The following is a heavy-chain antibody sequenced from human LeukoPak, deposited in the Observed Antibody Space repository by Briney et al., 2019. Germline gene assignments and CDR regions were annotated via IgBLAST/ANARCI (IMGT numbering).Heavy chain of an antibody. CDR3: ARDFPVWFGELLSAFYFDY. CDR1: GFTFDDYG. CDR2: INWNGGST. V-gene: IGHV3-20*04. D-gene: IGHD3-10*01. Sequence: GGSLRLSCAASGFTFDDYGMSWVRQAPGKGLEWVSGINWNGGSTGCADSVKGRFTISRDNAKNSLYLQMNSLRAEDTALYYCARDFPVWFGELLSAFYFDYWGQGTLVTVSS. J-gene: IGHJ4*02.